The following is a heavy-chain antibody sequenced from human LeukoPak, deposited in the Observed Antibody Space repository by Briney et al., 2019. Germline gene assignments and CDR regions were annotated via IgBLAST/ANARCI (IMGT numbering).Heavy chain of an antibody. J-gene: IGHJ4*02. Sequence: XETLSLTCTVSGGSIRSYHWSWIRQPPGKRVEGIGYIYDSGSTNYNPSLKSRVTISVDTSKNQFSLKLSSVTAADTAVYYCARHDYVWGSYRPFDYWGQGTLVTVSS. CDR1: GGSIRSYH. CDR2: IYDSGST. CDR3: ARHDYVWGSYRPFDY. D-gene: IGHD3-16*02. V-gene: IGHV4-59*08.